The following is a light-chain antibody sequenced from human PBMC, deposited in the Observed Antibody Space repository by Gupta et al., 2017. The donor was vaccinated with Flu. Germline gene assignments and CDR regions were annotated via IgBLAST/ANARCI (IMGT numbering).Light chain of an antibody. CDR2: DAS. CDR3: QQRSNWPPIT. J-gene: IGKJ5*01. V-gene: IGKV3-11*01. Sequence: EIVLTQSPATLSLSPGERATLSCRASQSFSSYLAWYQQKPGQAPRLLTYDASNRATGIPARFSGSGSGTDVTLTISSLEPEDFAVYYCQQRSNWPPITFGQGTRLEIK. CDR1: QSFSSY.